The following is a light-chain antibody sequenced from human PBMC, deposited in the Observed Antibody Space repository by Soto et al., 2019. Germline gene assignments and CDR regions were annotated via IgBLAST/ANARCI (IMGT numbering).Light chain of an antibody. Sequence: EIVLTQSPATLSLSPGERVTLSCRASQTVSSYLAWYQQKPGQAPRLLVYDASDRATGIPARFSGSGSGTDFSLTISSLEPEDSAVYYCQQRGTFGQGTRLEIK. CDR1: QTVSSY. V-gene: IGKV3-11*01. J-gene: IGKJ5*01. CDR3: QQRGT. CDR2: DAS.